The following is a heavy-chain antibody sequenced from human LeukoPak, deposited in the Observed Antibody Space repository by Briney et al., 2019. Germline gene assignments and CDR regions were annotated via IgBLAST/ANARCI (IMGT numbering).Heavy chain of an antibody. J-gene: IGHJ4*02. V-gene: IGHV1-2*02. CDR3: ARERYCSGGSCYSGYYFDY. CDR2: INPNSGGT. Sequence: ASVKVSCKASGYTFTGYYMHWGRQAPGQGPEWMGWINPNSGGTSYAQKFQGRVIMTRDTSISTAYMELSSLRSDDTAVYYCARERYCSGGSCYSGYYFDYWGQGTLVTVSS. CDR1: GYTFTGYY. D-gene: IGHD2-15*01.